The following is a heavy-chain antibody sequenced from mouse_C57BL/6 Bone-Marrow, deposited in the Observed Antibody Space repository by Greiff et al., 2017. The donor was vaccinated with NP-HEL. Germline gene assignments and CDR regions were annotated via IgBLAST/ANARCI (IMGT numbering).Heavy chain of an antibody. D-gene: IGHD2-5*01. V-gene: IGHV5-6*02. Sequence: DVMLVESGGDLVKPGGSLKLSCAASGFTFSSYGMSWVRQTPDKRLEWVATISSGGGYTYYPDSVKGRFTISRDNAKNTLYLQMSSLKSEDTAVYYCARHYYSNYFDYWGQGTTLTVSS. J-gene: IGHJ2*01. CDR1: GFTFSSYG. CDR2: ISSGGGYT. CDR3: ARHYYSNYFDY.